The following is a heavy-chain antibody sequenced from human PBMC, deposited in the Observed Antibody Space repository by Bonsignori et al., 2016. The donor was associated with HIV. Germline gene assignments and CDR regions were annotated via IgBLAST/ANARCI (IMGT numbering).Heavy chain of an antibody. CDR2: ISAYNGNT. CDR3: ARLVVPAAIRYYYYYYMDV. D-gene: IGHD2-2*01. V-gene: IGHV1-18*01. J-gene: IGHJ6*03. Sequence: WVRQAPGQGLEWMGWISAYNGNTNYAQKLQGRVTMTTDTSTSTAYMELRSLRSDDTAVYYCARLVVPAAIRYYYYYYMDVWGKGTTVTVSS.